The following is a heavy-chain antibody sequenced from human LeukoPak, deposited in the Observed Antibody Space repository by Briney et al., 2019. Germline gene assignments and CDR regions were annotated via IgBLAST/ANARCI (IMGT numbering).Heavy chain of an antibody. V-gene: IGHV4-59*08. CDR3: ARKNFYPSWYFDV. J-gene: IGHJ2*01. CDR1: GGSISGYY. Sequence: SETLSLTCTVSGGSISGYYWNWIRQSPGKGLEWIGYIYDSGTANYNPSLKSRVAISIDMSKNQFSLKVNPLTAADTALYFCARKNFYPSWYFDVWGRGTLVTVSS. D-gene: IGHD3-3*01. CDR2: IYDSGTA.